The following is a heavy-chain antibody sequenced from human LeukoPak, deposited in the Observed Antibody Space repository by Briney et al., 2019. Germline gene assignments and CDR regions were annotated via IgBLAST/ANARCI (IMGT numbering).Heavy chain of an antibody. Sequence: GSLRLSCAASGFMFNGYSMTWVRQAPGKGLEWVSYISGGSDYIFYTDSVKGRFTISRDNAKKSLYLQLNSLRVEDTAVYYCARWGLGPSFDYWGQGTRVTVSS. V-gene: IGHV3-21*01. D-gene: IGHD1-26*01. CDR2: ISGGSDYI. J-gene: IGHJ4*02. CDR1: GFMFNGYS. CDR3: ARWGLGPSFDY.